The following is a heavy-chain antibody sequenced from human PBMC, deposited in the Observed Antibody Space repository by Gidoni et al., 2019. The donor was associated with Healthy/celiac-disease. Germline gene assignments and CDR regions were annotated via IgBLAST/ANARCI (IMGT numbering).Heavy chain of an antibody. CDR1: GFTFSSYG. J-gene: IGHJ4*02. CDR2: ISYDGSNK. D-gene: IGHD4-17*01. Sequence: QVQLVESGGGVVQPGRSLRPSCAASGFTFSSYGMHWVRQAPGKGLKWVAVISYDGSNKYYADSVKGRFTISRDNSKNTLYLQMNSLRAEDTAVYYCAKQARDYGGNSGFDYWGQGTLVTVSS. CDR3: AKQARDYGGNSGFDY. V-gene: IGHV3-30*18.